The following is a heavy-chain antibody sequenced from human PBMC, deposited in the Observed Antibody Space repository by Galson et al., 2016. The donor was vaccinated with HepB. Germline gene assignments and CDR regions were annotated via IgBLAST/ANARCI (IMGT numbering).Heavy chain of an antibody. V-gene: IGHV3-74*01. Sequence: SLRLSCAASGFTFSSYWMHWVRQAPGKGLVWASRINGDGSSTTYVDSVKGRFTISGDNAKNTLYLQMNSLRAGDTAVYYCAVGNDPLDYWGQGTLVTVSS. CDR2: INGDGSST. CDR3: AVGNDPLDY. J-gene: IGHJ4*02. D-gene: IGHD1-1*01. CDR1: GFTFSSYW.